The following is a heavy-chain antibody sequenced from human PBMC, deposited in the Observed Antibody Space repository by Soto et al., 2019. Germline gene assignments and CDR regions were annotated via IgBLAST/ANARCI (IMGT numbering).Heavy chain of an antibody. CDR3: ARERTQYRGAGPRYYYYGMDV. CDR2: IYTSGST. J-gene: IGHJ6*02. D-gene: IGHD3-10*01. CDR1: GGSISSYY. V-gene: IGHV4-4*07. Sequence: SETLSLTCTVSGGSISSYYWSWIRQPAGKGLEWIGRIYTSGSTNYNPSLKSRVTMSVDTSKNQFSLKLSSVTAADTAVYYCARERTQYRGAGPRYYYYGMDVWGQGTTVTVSS.